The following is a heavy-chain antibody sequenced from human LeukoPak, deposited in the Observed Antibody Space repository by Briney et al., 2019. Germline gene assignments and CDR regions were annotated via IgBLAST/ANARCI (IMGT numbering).Heavy chain of an antibody. J-gene: IGHJ4*02. CDR2: IIPIFGTA. CDR1: GGTFSSYA. Sequence: SVKVSCKASGGTFSSYAISWVRQAPGQGLEWMGGIIPIFGTANYAQKFQGRVTITTDESTSTAYMELSSLRSEDTAVYYCARRSVGAIVEDYFDYWGQGTLVTVYS. V-gene: IGHV1-69*05. CDR3: ARRSVGAIVEDYFDY. D-gene: IGHD1-26*01.